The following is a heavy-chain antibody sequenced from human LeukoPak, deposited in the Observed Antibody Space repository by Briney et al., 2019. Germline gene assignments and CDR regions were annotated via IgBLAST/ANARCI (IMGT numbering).Heavy chain of an antibody. V-gene: IGHV1-8*01. CDR1: GYNFTSYD. J-gene: IGHJ6*03. D-gene: IGHD6-19*01. CDR2: MNPNSGDT. Sequence: ASVKVSCKASGYNFTSYDINWVRQGTGQGLEWMGWMNPNSGDTGYAQKFQGRVTITADESTSTAYMELSSLRSEDTAVYYCARDGQWRYYYCMDVWGKGTTVTVSS. CDR3: ARDGQWRYYYCMDV.